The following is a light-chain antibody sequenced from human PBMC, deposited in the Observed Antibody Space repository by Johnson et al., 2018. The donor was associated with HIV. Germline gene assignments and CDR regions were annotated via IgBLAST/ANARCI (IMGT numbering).Light chain of an antibody. V-gene: IGLV1-51*01. Sequence: QSVLTQPPSVSAAPGQKVTISCSGSSSNIGNNYVSWYQQLPGTAPKLLIYDNNKRPSGIPDRFSASKSGTSATLGITGLQTGDEADYYCGTWDSSLSAFYYVFGTGTKVTVL. CDR1: SSNIGNNY. J-gene: IGLJ1*01. CDR3: GTWDSSLSAFYYV. CDR2: DNN.